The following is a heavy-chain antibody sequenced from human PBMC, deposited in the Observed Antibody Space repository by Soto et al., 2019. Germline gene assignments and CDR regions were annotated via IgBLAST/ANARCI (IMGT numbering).Heavy chain of an antibody. Sequence: QLQLQESGSGLVKSSQTLSLTCAVSGGSISSGGYSWSWIRQPPGKGLEWIGYIYHSGSTYYNPSLKSRVTISVDRSKNQFSLKLSSVTAADTAAYYCARENNVLPGGYFDYWGQGTLVTVSS. CDR1: GGSISSGGYS. CDR3: ARENNVLPGGYFDY. D-gene: IGHD3-10*01. J-gene: IGHJ4*02. CDR2: IYHSGST. V-gene: IGHV4-30-2*01.